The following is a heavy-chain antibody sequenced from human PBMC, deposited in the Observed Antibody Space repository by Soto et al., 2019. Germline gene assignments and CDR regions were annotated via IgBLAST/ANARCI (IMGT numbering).Heavy chain of an antibody. CDR1: GFTFSSYA. Sequence: QVQLVESGGGVVQPGRSLRLSCAASGFTFSSYAMHWVRQAPGKGLEWVAVISYDGSNKYYADSVKGRFTISRDNSKNPLYLQMNSLGAEDTAVYYWARDLAAAGIDYYYGMDVWGQGTTVTVSS. V-gene: IGHV3-30-3*01. CDR2: ISYDGSNK. D-gene: IGHD6-13*01. J-gene: IGHJ6*02. CDR3: ARDLAAAGIDYYYGMDV.